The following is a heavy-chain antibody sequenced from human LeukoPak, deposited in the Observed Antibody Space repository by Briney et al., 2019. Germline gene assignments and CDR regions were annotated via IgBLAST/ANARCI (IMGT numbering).Heavy chain of an antibody. Sequence: GGSLRLSCAASGFPFTNYAMSWVRQAPGKGLERVSSIETNGVKTYYADSVKGRFTISRDNSENTLSLQMNSLRVEDTAVYYCIAAPGPKWYFHYWGQGALVTDSS. CDR2: IETNGVKT. V-gene: IGHV3-23*01. CDR3: IAAPGPKWYFHY. CDR1: GFPFTNYA. J-gene: IGHJ4*02. D-gene: IGHD6-13*01.